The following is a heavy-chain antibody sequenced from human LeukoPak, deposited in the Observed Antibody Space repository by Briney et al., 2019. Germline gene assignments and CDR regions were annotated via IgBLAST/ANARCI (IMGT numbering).Heavy chain of an antibody. V-gene: IGHV3-64*01. J-gene: IGHJ4*02. CDR2: TRSNGGST. Sequence: PGGSLRLSCAASGFTFSSYAMHWVRQAPGKGLEYVSATRSNGGSTYYANSVKGRFTISRDNSKNTLYLQMGSLRAEDMAVYYCARGEIYSSSWYYFDYWGQGTLVTVSS. CDR3: ARGEIYSSSWYYFDY. D-gene: IGHD6-13*01. CDR1: GFTFSSYA.